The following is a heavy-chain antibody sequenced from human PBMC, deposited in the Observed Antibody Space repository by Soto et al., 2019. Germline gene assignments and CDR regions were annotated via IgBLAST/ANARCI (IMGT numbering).Heavy chain of an antibody. D-gene: IGHD2-15*01. CDR2: IYYSGST. J-gene: IGHJ4*02. CDR1: GGSISSGGYY. Sequence: QVQLQESGPGLVKPSQTLSLTCTVSGGSISSGGYYWSWIRQHPGKGLEWIGFIYYSGSTYYNPSLMSRVTLSVDTSKTQFSLKLSSGTAADTAVYYYARVYDCSGGSCYRLDYWGQGTLVTVSS. CDR3: ARVYDCSGGSCYRLDY. V-gene: IGHV4-31*03.